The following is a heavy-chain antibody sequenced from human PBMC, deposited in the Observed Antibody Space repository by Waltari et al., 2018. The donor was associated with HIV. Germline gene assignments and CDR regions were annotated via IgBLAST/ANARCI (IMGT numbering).Heavy chain of an antibody. V-gene: IGHV1-2*02. Sequence: VQLVQSGAQVKEPGDSVKVSCRASGYTFNSFYLPWVRQAPGQGLQWVGFINPFSGGTNYAQKFRGRVTLTRDTSIDTSFMELTGLGSDDTAVYYCAKTYYGPTSYYNVGAFDVWGQGTMVSVSS. CDR3: AKTYYGPTSYYNVGAFDV. CDR2: INPFSGGT. D-gene: IGHD3-10*01. CDR1: GYTFNSFY. J-gene: IGHJ3*01.